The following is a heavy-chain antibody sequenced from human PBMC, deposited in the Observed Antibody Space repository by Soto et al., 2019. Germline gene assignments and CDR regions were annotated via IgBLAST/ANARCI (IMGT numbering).Heavy chain of an antibody. CDR3: ARDLYSYGYRSNWFDP. Sequence: GGSLRLSCAASGFTLSSYSMNWVRQAPGKGLEWVSSISSTSTYIYYTDSVKGRFTISRDNAKNSLYLQMNSLRAEDTAVYYCARDLYSYGYRSNWFDPWGQGTLVTVSS. CDR1: GFTLSSYS. CDR2: ISSTSTYI. V-gene: IGHV3-21*01. D-gene: IGHD5-18*01. J-gene: IGHJ5*02.